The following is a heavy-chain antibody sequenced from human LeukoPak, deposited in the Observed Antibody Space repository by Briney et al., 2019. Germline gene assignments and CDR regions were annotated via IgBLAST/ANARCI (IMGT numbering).Heavy chain of an antibody. J-gene: IGHJ5*02. CDR1: GGSISSYY. CDR3: ARQRPKQAGSAP. D-gene: IGHD1/OR15-1a*01. V-gene: IGHV4-59*08. Sequence: PSETLSLTCTVSGGSISSYYWSWIRQPPGKGLEWIGYIYYSGSTNYNPSLKSRVTISVDTSKNQFSLKLSSVTAADTAVYYWARQRPKQAGSAPGAQGPLVTVPS. CDR2: IYYSGST.